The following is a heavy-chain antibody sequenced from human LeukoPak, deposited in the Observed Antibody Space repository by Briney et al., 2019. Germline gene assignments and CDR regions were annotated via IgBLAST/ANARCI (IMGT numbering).Heavy chain of an antibody. Sequence: GGSLRLSCAASGFTLSDYSLNWVRQAPGKGLQWISFIDSSSRTIFYAESVKGRFTISRDNAQNSLFLQMNSLRAEDTAVYYCARRVPNEVITDYFDYWGQGALVTVSS. J-gene: IGHJ4*02. CDR3: ARRVPNEVITDYFDY. CDR1: GFTLSDYS. V-gene: IGHV3-48*04. D-gene: IGHD3-16*01. CDR2: IDSSSRTI.